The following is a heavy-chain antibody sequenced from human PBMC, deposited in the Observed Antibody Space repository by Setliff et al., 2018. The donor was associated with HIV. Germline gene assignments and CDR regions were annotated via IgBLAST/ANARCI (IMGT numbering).Heavy chain of an antibody. D-gene: IGHD3-10*01. CDR2: IIPIFGTA. V-gene: IGHV1-69*05. Sequence: GASVKVSCKASGGTFSSYAISWVRQAPGQGLEWMGGIIPIFGTANYAQKFQGRVTITTDESTSTAYMELSSLRSEDTAMYYCAREAYYYGSGSYYPPIYYYYYMDVWGKGTTVTVSS. CDR3: AREAYYYGSGSYYPPIYYYYYMDV. J-gene: IGHJ6*03. CDR1: GGTFSSYA.